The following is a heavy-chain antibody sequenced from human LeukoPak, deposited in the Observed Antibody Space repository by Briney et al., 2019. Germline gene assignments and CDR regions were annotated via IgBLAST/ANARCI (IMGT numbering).Heavy chain of an antibody. CDR2: IDHAGNI. Sequence: SETLSLTCAVYNGPLTGYFWSWIRQSPGKGLEWIGEIDHAGNISYNPSLKSRVIVSRETSRKQFSLKLSSVTAADSAVYYCTVNYDFCGGQGTLVTVSS. D-gene: IGHD3-3*01. CDR3: TVNYDFC. V-gene: IGHV4-34*01. J-gene: IGHJ4*02. CDR1: NGPLTGYF.